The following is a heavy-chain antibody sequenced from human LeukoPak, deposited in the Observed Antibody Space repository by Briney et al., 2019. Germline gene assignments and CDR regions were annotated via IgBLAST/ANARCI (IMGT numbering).Heavy chain of an antibody. J-gene: IGHJ4*02. CDR1: GFTFSSYA. CDR3: ARVEGGSYSFDY. CDR2: ISSNGGST. Sequence: GGSLRLSCAASGFTFSSYAMHWVRQAPGKGLEYFSGISSNGGSTYYANSVKGRFTISRDNSKNTLYLQMGSLRAEDMAVYYCARVEGGSYSFDYWGQGSLVTVSS. D-gene: IGHD1-26*01. V-gene: IGHV3-64*01.